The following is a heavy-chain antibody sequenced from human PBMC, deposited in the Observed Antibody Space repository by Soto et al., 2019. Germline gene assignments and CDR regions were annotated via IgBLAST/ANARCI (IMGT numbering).Heavy chain of an antibody. D-gene: IGHD6-13*01. CDR3: AKDDAGHPDF. Sequence: QVQLVQSGAEVKRPGASEKVSCKASGFTFTGYYMHWVRQAPGQGLEWIGWINPNSGVANYAQKFHDWVTITRDTSITTAYMELSGLKSDDTAVYFCAKDDAGHPDFWGQGTLVTVSS. CDR1: GFTFTGYY. CDR2: INPNSGVA. J-gene: IGHJ4*02. V-gene: IGHV1-2*04.